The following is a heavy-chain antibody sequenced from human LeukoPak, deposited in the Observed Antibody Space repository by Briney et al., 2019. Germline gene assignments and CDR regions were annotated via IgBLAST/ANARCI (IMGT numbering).Heavy chain of an antibody. CDR2: ICPTASDR. Sequence: PGXSLSLSCTASGLTFSTSGFNWVRQAPGKGLEWVASICPTASDRYHADSTKGRFTISRDNANNFLYLQMNSLRAEDTAVYYCATKTNGRHYDYWGQGTLLTVSS. CDR3: ATKTNGRHYDY. CDR1: GLTFSTSG. J-gene: IGHJ4*02. D-gene: IGHD1-14*01. V-gene: IGHV3-21*06.